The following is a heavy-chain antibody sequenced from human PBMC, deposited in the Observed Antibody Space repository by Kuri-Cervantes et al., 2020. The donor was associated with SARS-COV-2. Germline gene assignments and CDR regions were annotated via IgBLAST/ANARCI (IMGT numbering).Heavy chain of an antibody. CDR1: GGSVSSSSYY. CDR3: ACLSSGYNDVFDF. Sequence: SETLSLTCTVSGGSVSSSSYYWGWIRQPPGKGLEWIGSIYYTGSAYYNSSLKSRVTISVDTSKNQFSLKLGSVTAADTAVYYCACLSSGYNDVFDFWGQGVLVTVSS. D-gene: IGHD3-22*01. V-gene: IGHV4-39*01. J-gene: IGHJ4*02. CDR2: IYYTGSA.